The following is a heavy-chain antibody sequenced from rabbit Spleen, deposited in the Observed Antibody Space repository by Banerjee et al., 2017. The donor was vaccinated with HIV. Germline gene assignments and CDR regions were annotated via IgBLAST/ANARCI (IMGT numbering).Heavy chain of an antibody. J-gene: IGHJ6*01. CDR2: IVGDSSDSA. Sequence: QEQVVESGGDLVKPGASLTLTCTASGFTLSSYWMCWVRQAPGKGLEWIGCIVGDSSDSAWYASWVNGRFTISKTSSTTVTLQMTSLTAADTATYFCARDTSSSFSSYGMDLWGQGTLVTVS. V-gene: IGHV1S45*01. CDR1: GFTLSSYW. CDR3: ARDTSSSFSSYGMDL. D-gene: IGHD1-1*01.